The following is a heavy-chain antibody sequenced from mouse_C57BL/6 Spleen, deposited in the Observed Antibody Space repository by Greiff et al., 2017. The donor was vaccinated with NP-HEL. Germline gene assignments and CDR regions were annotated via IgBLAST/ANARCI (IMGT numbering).Heavy chain of an antibody. CDR3: ARWGAQATMAWFAY. D-gene: IGHD3-2*02. Sequence: VQLQQSGAELVRPGASVKLSCKASGYTFTDYYINWVKQRPGQGLEWIARIYPGSGNTYYNEKFKGKATLTAEKSSSTAYMQLSSLTSEDSAVYFCARWGAQATMAWFAYWGQGTLVTVSA. J-gene: IGHJ3*01. V-gene: IGHV1-76*01. CDR2: IYPGSGNT. CDR1: GYTFTDYY.